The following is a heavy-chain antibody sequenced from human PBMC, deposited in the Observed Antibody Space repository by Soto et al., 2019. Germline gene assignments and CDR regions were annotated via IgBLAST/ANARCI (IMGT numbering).Heavy chain of an antibody. Sequence: SETLSLTCAVYGGSFSGYYWSWIRQPPGKGLEWIGEINHSGSTNYNPSLKSRVTISVDTSKNQFSPKLSSVTAADTAVYYCARGAGSGSYYSWFDPWGQGTLVTVSS. CDR1: GGSFSGYY. CDR2: INHSGST. J-gene: IGHJ5*02. CDR3: ARGAGSGSYYSWFDP. D-gene: IGHD3-10*01. V-gene: IGHV4-34*01.